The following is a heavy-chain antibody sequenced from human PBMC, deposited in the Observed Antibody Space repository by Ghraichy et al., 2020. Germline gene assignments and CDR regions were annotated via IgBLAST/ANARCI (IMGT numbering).Heavy chain of an antibody. V-gene: IGHV3-74*01. J-gene: IGHJ4*02. CDR2: INSDGSST. Sequence: SCAASGFTFSSYWMHWVRQAPGKGLVWVSRINSDGSSTSYADSVKGRFTISRDNAKNTLYLQMNSLRAEDTAVYYCARERMYYYDSSGYYLDYWGQGTLVTVSS. CDR3: ARERMYYYDSSGYYLDY. CDR1: GFTFSSYW. D-gene: IGHD3-22*01.